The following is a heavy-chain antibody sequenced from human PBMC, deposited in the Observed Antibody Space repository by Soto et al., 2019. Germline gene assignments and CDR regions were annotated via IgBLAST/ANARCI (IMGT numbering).Heavy chain of an antibody. J-gene: IGHJ4*02. CDR3: PRGATSLQLSPYFDY. V-gene: IGHV3-48*03. CDR2: ISPSGTTI. D-gene: IGHD5-12*01. CDR1: GFTFTGYE. Sequence: PGGSLRLSCGASGFTFTGYEMNWVRQAPGKGLEWISYISPSGTTIYYADSVKGRFTISRDNAKNSMYLHMHSLRAEDTAVYYCPRGATSLQLSPYFDYWGQGALVTVSS.